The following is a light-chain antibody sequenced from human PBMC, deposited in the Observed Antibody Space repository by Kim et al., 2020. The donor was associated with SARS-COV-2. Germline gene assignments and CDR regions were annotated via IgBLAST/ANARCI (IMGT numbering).Light chain of an antibody. V-gene: IGKV3-20*01. J-gene: IGKJ4*01. CDR2: GAS. CDR3: QQYGSSPLT. CDR1: QSVSNSY. Sequence: SPGERATLSCRPSQSVSNSYLAWYQQKPGQAPRLLIYGASSRATGIPDRFSGSGSGTDFTFSISRLEPEDFAVYYCQQYGSSPLTFGGGTKVDIK.